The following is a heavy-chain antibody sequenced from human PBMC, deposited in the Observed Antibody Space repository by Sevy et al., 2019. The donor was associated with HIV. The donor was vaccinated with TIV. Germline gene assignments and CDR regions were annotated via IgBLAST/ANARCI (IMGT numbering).Heavy chain of an antibody. Sequence: GGSLRLSCAASGFTFSRYSMNWVRQAPGKGLEWVSSIGSSGYYIYYADSVEGRFTMSGDNAKNSLSLQMNSLRAEDTAVYYCARDYTSSWYGGAFDIWGQGTMVTVSS. J-gene: IGHJ3*02. CDR2: IGSSGYYI. CDR1: GFTFSRYS. V-gene: IGHV3-21*01. CDR3: ARDYTSSWYGGAFDI. D-gene: IGHD6-13*01.